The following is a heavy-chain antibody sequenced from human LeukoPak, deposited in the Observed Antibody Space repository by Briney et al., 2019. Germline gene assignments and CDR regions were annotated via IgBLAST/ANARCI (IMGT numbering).Heavy chain of an antibody. CDR1: GFTFSSYW. Sequence: GGSLRLSCAASGFTFSSYWMSWVRQAPGKGLEWGANIKQDGSEKYYVDSVKGRFTISRDNAKNTLYLQMNSLRAEDTAVYYCAKDHTSGWPKTFDYWGQGTLVTVSS. J-gene: IGHJ4*02. CDR3: AKDHTSGWPKTFDY. D-gene: IGHD6-19*01. V-gene: IGHV3-7*01. CDR2: IKQDGSEK.